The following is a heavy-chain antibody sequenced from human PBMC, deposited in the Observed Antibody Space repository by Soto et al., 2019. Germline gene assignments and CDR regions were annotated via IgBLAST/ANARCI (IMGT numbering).Heavy chain of an antibody. CDR3: ARGKSAAGSDY. CDR2: VSGSGAST. Sequence: HPGGSLRLSCAASGFTFSSYSMRWVRQAPGNGLEGVSTVSGSGASTFYGNSGKGRFTISRDSSKNTLYLKMNSLRAEDTAFYYCARGKSAAGSDYWGGGT. J-gene: IGHJ4*02. CDR1: GFTFSSYS. D-gene: IGHD6-13*01. V-gene: IGHV3-23*01.